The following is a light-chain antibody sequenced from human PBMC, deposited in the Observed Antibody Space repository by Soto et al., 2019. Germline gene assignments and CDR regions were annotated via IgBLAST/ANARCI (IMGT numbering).Light chain of an antibody. Sequence: QSALTQPASVSGSPGQSITISCTGTSSDVGSYNLVSWYQQHPGKAPKHMIYEGSKRPSGVSNRFSGSKSGNTASLTISGLQAEDEADYYCCSYAGSVWVFGGGTKLTVL. V-gene: IGLV2-23*01. CDR1: SSDVGSYNL. CDR2: EGS. CDR3: CSYAGSVWV. J-gene: IGLJ3*02.